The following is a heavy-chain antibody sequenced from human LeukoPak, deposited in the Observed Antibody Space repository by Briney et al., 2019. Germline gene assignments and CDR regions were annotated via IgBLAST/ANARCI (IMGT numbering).Heavy chain of an antibody. Sequence: ASVKVSCKASGYTFTGYYMHWVRQAPGQGLEWMGWINPNSGGTNYAQKFQGRVTMTRDTAISTAYMEVSGLTSDDTAVYYCARRHSGGNWFDSWGQGTLVTVSS. CDR1: GYTFTGYY. V-gene: IGHV1-2*02. D-gene: IGHD6-19*01. CDR2: INPNSGGT. J-gene: IGHJ5*01. CDR3: ARRHSGGNWFDS.